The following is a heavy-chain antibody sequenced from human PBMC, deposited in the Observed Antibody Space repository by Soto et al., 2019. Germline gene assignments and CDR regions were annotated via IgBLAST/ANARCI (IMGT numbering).Heavy chain of an antibody. D-gene: IGHD4-17*01. CDR1: GGSISSGGYY. J-gene: IGHJ4*02. CDR3: ARGLDYGDYFDY. Sequence: PSETLSLTCTVSGGSISSGGYYWSWIRQHPGKGLEWIGYIYYSGSTYYNPSLKSRVTISVDTSKNQFSLKLSSVTAADTAVYYCARGLDYGDYFDYWGQGTLVTVSS. CDR2: IYYSGST. V-gene: IGHV4-31*03.